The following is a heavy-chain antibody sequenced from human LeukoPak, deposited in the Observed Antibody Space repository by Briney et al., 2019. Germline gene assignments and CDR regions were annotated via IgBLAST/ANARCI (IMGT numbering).Heavy chain of an antibody. Sequence: GRSLRLSCAASGFSFSSYGMHWVRQALGKGLEWVAVISYDGSKKYYADSAKGRFTISRDNSKKTLYLQMSSLRAEDTAVYYCAKDWGQLGYCSGGTCYSANDHWGQGTLVTVSS. CDR2: ISYDGSKK. D-gene: IGHD2-15*01. CDR1: GFSFSSYG. CDR3: AKDWGQLGYCSGGTCYSANDH. J-gene: IGHJ4*02. V-gene: IGHV3-30*18.